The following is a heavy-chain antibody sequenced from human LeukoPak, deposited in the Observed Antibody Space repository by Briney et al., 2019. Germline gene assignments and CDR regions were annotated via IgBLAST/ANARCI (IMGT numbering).Heavy chain of an antibody. CDR3: ARLKAPRYYFDY. CDR1: GGSVSGYY. V-gene: IGHV4-59*08. CDR2: IYYSGST. Sequence: PSETLSLICTVSGGSVSGYYWSWIRQPPGKGLEWIGYIYYSGSTNYNPSLKSRVTISVDTSKNQFSLKLSSVTAADTAVYYCARLKAPRYYFDYWGQGTLVTVSS. J-gene: IGHJ4*02.